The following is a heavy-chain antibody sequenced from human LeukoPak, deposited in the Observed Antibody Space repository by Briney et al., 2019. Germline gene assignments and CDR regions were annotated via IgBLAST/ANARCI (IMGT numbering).Heavy chain of an antibody. D-gene: IGHD6-13*01. J-gene: IGHJ6*03. Sequence: SETLSLTCTVSGGSISSSSYYWGWIRQPPGKGLEWIGNIYYSGSTYYNPSLKSRVTISVDTSKNQFSLKLSSVTAADTAVYYCARELAYSSSWLYYYYYYMDVWGKGTTVTISS. CDR3: ARELAYSSSWLYYYYYYMDV. V-gene: IGHV4-39*07. CDR2: IYYSGST. CDR1: GGSISSSSYY.